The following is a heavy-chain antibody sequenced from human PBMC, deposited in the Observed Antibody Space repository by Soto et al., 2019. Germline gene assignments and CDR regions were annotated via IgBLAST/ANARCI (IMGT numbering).Heavy chain of an antibody. CDR2: IYYSGST. Sequence: PSETLSLTCTVSGGSISSYYWSWIRQPPGKGLEWIGYIYYSGSTNYNPSLKSRVTISVDTSKNQFSLKLSSVTAADTAVYYCARHGLDYYYYYGMDVWGQGTTVTVSS. CDR1: GGSISSYY. V-gene: IGHV4-59*01. J-gene: IGHJ6*02. D-gene: IGHD3-16*01. CDR3: ARHGLDYYYYYGMDV.